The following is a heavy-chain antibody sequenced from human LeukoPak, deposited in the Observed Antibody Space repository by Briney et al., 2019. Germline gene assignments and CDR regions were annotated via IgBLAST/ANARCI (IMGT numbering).Heavy chain of an antibody. CDR2: IYSGGST. CDR1: AFTVSSNY. CDR3: ARDFSSGGNDAFDI. V-gene: IGHV3-53*01. Sequence: PGGSLRLSSSASAFTVSSNYMSWVRQAPGKGLEWVSVIYSGGSTYYADAVKGRFTISRDNSKNTLYLQMNSLRAEDTAVYYCARDFSSGGNDAFDIWGQGTMVTVSS. D-gene: IGHD6-19*01. J-gene: IGHJ3*02.